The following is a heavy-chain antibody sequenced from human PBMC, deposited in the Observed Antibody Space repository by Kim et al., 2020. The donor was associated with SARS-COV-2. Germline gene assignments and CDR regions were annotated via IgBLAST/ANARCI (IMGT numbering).Heavy chain of an antibody. J-gene: IGHJ4*02. CDR2: ITPIDGAT. CDR3: ARDNTAWSIDC. D-gene: IGHD2-21*02. CDR1: GYIFTSNK. Sequence: ASVKVSCKASGYIFTSNKLQWVRQAPGQGLEWMGIITPIDGATSYTQKFQGRVTMTRDTSTSTVYMELSSLNPEDTAVYYCARDNTAWSIDCWGQGTLVTVSS. V-gene: IGHV1-46*01.